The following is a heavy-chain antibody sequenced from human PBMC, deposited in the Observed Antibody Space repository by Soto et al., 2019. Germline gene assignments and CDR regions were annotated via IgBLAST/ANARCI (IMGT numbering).Heavy chain of an antibody. D-gene: IGHD6-13*01. CDR2: INWNSGSI. CDR1: GFTFDDYA. Sequence: ESGGGLVQPGRSLRLSCAASGFTFDDYAMHWVRQVPGKGLEWVSGINWNSGSIGYADSVKGRFAISRDNAKNSLHLQMNSLSAEDTAFYYCVKDESINWYSGHFRHWGQGNQVTVSS. CDR3: VKDESINWYSGHFRH. J-gene: IGHJ1*01. V-gene: IGHV3-9*01.